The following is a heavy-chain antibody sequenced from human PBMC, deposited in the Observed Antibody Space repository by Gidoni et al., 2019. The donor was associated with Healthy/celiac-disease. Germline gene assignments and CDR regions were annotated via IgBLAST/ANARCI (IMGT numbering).Heavy chain of an antibody. CDR1: GYTFTRYY. V-gene: IGHV1-46*01. D-gene: IGHD3-16*02. Sequence: QVQLVQSGAEVKKPGASVKVSCKASGYTFTRYYMHWVRQAPGQGLEWMGIINPSGGSTSYAQKFQGRVTMTRDTSTSTVYMELSSLRSEDTAVYYCARGSVPATQLSLYNPTLNWFDPWGQGTLVTVSS. J-gene: IGHJ5*02. CDR2: INPSGGST. CDR3: ARGSVPATQLSLYNPTLNWFDP.